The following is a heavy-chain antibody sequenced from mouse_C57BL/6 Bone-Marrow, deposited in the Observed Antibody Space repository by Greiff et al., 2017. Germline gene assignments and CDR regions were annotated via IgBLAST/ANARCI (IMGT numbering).Heavy chain of an antibody. CDR2: IRNKANNHAT. CDR3: TGDDPYYGSSNYAMDY. CDR1: GFTFSDAW. Sequence: EVKLEESGGGLVQPGGSMKLSCAASGFTFSDAWMDWVRQSPEKGLEWVAEIRNKANNHATYYAESVKGRFTISRDDSKSSVYLQMNSLRAEDTGIYYCTGDDPYYGSSNYAMDYWGQGASVTVST. D-gene: IGHD1-1*01. V-gene: IGHV6-6*01. J-gene: IGHJ4*01.